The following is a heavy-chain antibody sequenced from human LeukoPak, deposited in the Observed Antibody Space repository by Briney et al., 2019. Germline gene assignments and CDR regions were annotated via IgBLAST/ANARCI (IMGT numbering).Heavy chain of an antibody. V-gene: IGHV3-7*01. Sequence: GGSLRLSCAASGFTFSSYWMSWVRQAPGKGLEWVANIKQDGSEKYYVDSVKGRFTISRDNAKNSLYLQMNSLRAEDTAVYYCARANTVLTLEDLRFDPWGQGTLVTVSS. CDR2: IKQDGSEK. CDR3: ARANTVLTLEDLRFDP. D-gene: IGHD2-8*01. CDR1: GFTFSSYW. J-gene: IGHJ5*02.